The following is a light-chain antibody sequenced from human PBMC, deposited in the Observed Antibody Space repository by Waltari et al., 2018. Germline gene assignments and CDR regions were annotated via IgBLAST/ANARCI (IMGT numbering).Light chain of an antibody. J-gene: IGKJ2*01. CDR1: QSFSSNY. V-gene: IGKV3-20*01. CDR2: GAS. CDR3: QQYGFSPEYT. Sequence: EIVLTQSPGTLSLSSGVRATISCRASQSFSSNYLAWYQQKPGQAPRLLISGASSRATGVPDRFNGSGSGTDFTLTISRLEPEDFAMYYCQQYGFSPEYTFGQGTKLEIK.